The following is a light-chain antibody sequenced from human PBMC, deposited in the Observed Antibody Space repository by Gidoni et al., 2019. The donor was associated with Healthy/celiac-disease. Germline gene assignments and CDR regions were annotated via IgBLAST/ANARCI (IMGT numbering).Light chain of an antibody. Sequence: SSELTQDPAVSVALGQTVRITCQGDSLRRYYASWYQQKPGQATVLVIYGKNNRPSGIPDRFSGSSSGNTASLTITGAQAEDEADYYGNSRDSSGNHVVFGGGTKLTVL. CDR1: SLRRYY. CDR2: GKN. J-gene: IGLJ2*01. CDR3: NSRDSSGNHVV. V-gene: IGLV3-19*01.